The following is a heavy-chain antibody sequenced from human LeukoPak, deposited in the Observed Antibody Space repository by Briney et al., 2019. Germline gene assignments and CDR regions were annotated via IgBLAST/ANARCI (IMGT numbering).Heavy chain of an antibody. CDR2: IYYSGST. Sequence: PSETLSLTCTVSGGSISSSSYYWGWIRQPPGKGLEWIGSIYYSGSTYYNPSLKSRVTISVDTSKNQFSLKLSAVTAADTAVYYCAREQRWLQFGLDYWGQGTLVTVSS. D-gene: IGHD5-24*01. CDR3: AREQRWLQFGLDY. V-gene: IGHV4-39*07. CDR1: GGSISSSSYY. J-gene: IGHJ4*02.